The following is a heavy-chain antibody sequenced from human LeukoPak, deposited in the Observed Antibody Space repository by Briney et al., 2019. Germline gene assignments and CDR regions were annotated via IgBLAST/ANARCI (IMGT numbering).Heavy chain of an antibody. CDR1: GGSFSGYY. CDR3: ARGGDSYGLDY. CDR2: INHSGST. V-gene: IGHV4-34*01. D-gene: IGHD5-18*01. J-gene: IGHJ4*02. Sequence: SETLSLTCAVYGGSFSGYYWSWIRQPPGKGLEWIGEINHSGSTNYNPSLKSRVTISVDTSKNQFSLKLSSVTAADTAVYYCARGGDSYGLDYWDQGTLVTVSS.